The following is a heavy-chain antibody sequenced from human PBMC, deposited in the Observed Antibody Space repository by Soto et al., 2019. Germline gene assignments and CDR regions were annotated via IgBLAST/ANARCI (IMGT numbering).Heavy chain of an antibody. CDR1: GFTFSSYS. V-gene: IGHV3-21*01. CDR2: ISSSSSYI. D-gene: IGHD2-15*01. Sequence: GGSLRLSCAASGFTFSSYSMNWVRQAPGKGLEWVSSISSSSSYIYYADSVKGRFTISRDNAKNSLYLQMNSLRAEDTAVYYCARSGYCSGGSCHLIKRGFDYWGQGTLVTVSS. J-gene: IGHJ4*02. CDR3: ARSGYCSGGSCHLIKRGFDY.